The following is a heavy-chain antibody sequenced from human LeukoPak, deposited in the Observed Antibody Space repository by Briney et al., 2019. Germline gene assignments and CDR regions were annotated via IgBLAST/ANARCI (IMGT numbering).Heavy chain of an antibody. CDR3: ARGPTRYYFDC. V-gene: IGHV4-59*01. Sequence: PSETLSLTCTVSSGSISSYYWSWVRQPPGKGLEWIGYIFYSGSTNYNPSLKSRVTISVDTSKNWFSLGLSSVTAADTAVYYCARGPTRYYFDCWGQGTLVTASS. CDR2: IFYSGST. CDR1: SGSISSYY. J-gene: IGHJ4*02.